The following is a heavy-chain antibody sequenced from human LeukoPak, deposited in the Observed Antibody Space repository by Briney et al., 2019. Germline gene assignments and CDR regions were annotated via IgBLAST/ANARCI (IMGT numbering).Heavy chain of an antibody. V-gene: IGHV3-30*18. Sequence: GRSLRLSCAASGFTFSSYGMPWVRQAPGKGLEWVAVISYDGSNKYYADSVKGRFTISRDNSKNTLYLQMNSLRAEDTAVYYCAKIGVSGYESDYWGQGTLVTVSS. CDR1: GFTFSSYG. CDR2: ISYDGSNK. CDR3: AKIGVSGYESDY. J-gene: IGHJ4*02. D-gene: IGHD3-22*01.